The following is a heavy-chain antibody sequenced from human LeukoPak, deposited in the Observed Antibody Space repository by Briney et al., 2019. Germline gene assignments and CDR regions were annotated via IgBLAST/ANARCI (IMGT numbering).Heavy chain of an antibody. CDR1: GFTFTSYS. CDR2: IRYDGSNK. V-gene: IGHV3-30*02. D-gene: IGHD3-22*01. Sequence: GGSLRLSCAASGFTFTSYSMNWVRQAPGKGLEWVAFIRYDGSNKYYADSVKGRFTISRDNSKNTLYLQMSSLRADDTAVYYCARDRLLYYYDSGPTGHFQHWGQGTLVTV. CDR3: ARDRLLYYYDSGPTGHFQH. J-gene: IGHJ1*01.